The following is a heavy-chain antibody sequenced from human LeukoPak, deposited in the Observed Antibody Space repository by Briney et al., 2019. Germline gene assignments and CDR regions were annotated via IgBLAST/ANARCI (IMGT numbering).Heavy chain of an antibody. J-gene: IGHJ4*02. D-gene: IGHD7-27*01. CDR1: GYTFTSYD. CDR2: MSPNSGDT. V-gene: IGHV1-8*01. Sequence: GASVKVSCKASGYTFTSYDFNWVRQATGQRPEWMGWMSPNSGDTGYAQKFQDRVTMTRNTSISTAYMELSSLISDDTAVYYCARGPPNWGYDYWGPGTLVTVSS. CDR3: ARGPPNWGYDY.